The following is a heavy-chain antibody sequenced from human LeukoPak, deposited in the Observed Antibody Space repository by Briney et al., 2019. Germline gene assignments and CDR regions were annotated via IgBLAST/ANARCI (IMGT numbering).Heavy chain of an antibody. Sequence: ASVKLSCKASGYAFTSYDINWVRQATGQGLEWMGWMNPNSGNTGYAQKFQGRVTMTRNTSISTAYMELSSLRSEDTAVYYCARGITEQQLAYYYYYGMDVWGQGTTVTVSS. V-gene: IGHV1-8*01. CDR3: ARGITEQQLAYYYYYGMDV. CDR1: GYAFTSYD. D-gene: IGHD6-13*01. J-gene: IGHJ6*02. CDR2: MNPNSGNT.